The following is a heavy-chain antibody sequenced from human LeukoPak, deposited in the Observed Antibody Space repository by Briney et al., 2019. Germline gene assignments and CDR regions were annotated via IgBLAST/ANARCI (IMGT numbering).Heavy chain of an antibody. J-gene: IGHJ4*02. CDR1: GFTFSSYE. Sequence: GGSLRLSCAASGFTFSSYEMNWVRQAPGKGLEWVSYISSSGSTIYSDSVKGRFTISRDNSKNTVHLQMNSLRAEDTAMYYCARRAGDYSHPYDYWGQGTLVTVSS. D-gene: IGHD3-22*01. CDR3: ARRAGDYSHPYDY. V-gene: IGHV3-48*03. CDR2: ISSSGSTI.